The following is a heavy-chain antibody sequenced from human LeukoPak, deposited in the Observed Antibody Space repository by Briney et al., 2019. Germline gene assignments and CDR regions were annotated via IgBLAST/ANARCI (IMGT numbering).Heavy chain of an antibody. D-gene: IGHD2-15*01. Sequence: ASVKVSCKASGYSFSLYDINWVRQATGQGPEWMGWMRPNGGYTGYAEKFQGRVTMTKNMSMNTAYMELSSLTSEDTAAYYCARGISRGVDYWGQGTLVTVSS. CDR2: MRPNGGYT. CDR1: GYSFSLYD. V-gene: IGHV1-8*01. CDR3: ARGISRGVDY. J-gene: IGHJ4*02.